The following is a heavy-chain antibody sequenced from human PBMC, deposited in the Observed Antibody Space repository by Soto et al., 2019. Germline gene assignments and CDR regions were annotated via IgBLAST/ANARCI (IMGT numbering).Heavy chain of an antibody. Sequence: SETLSLTCSVSGGSISSYYWSWIRQPPGKGLEWIGYIYYSGSTNYNPSLKSRVTISVDTSKNQFSLKLSSVTAADTAVYYGAMSYCGGDCPSYFDYWGQGTLVTGSS. V-gene: IGHV4-59*01. J-gene: IGHJ4*02. D-gene: IGHD2-21*02. CDR3: AMSYCGGDCPSYFDY. CDR2: IYYSGST. CDR1: GGSISSYY.